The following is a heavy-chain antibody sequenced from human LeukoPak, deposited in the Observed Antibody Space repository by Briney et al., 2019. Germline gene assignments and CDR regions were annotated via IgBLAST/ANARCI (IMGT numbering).Heavy chain of an antibody. CDR3: SRGGYGVAFDF. CDR1: GASFNPYY. J-gene: IGHJ3*01. D-gene: IGHD2-15*01. Sequence: SETLSLTCTVSGASFNPYYWSWIRHPPGKGLERIGYIYDSGKTIYNPSLKSRVTISEDTSKNQFSLKLSSVTAADTAVYYCSRGGYGVAFDFWSQGTMVTVSS. V-gene: IGHV4-59*01. CDR2: IYDSGKT.